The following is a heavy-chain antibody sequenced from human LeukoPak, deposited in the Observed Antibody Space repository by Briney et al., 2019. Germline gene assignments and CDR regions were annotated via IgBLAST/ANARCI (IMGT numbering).Heavy chain of an antibody. CDR1: GGTFSSYA. CDR2: IIPIFGAA. CDR3: ARWYNWNYVAYFDY. D-gene: IGHD1-7*01. Sequence: SVKVSCKASGGTFSSYAISWVRQAPGQGLEWMGGIIPIFGAANYAQKFQGRVTITADESTSTAYMELSSLRSEDTAVYYCARWYNWNYVAYFDYWGQGTLVTVSS. V-gene: IGHV1-69*13. J-gene: IGHJ4*02.